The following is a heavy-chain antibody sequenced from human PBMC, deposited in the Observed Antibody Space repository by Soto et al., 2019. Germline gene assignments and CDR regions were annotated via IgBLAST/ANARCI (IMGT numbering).Heavy chain of an antibody. CDR2: IRSKAYGGTT. V-gene: IGHV3-49*03. CDR3: TRDIPPHLTGTTLNHFDY. J-gene: IGHJ4*02. CDR1: GFTFGDYA. D-gene: IGHD1-7*01. Sequence: GGSLRLSCTASGFTFGDYAMSWFRQAPGKGLEWVGFIRSKAYGGTTEYAASVKGRFTISRDDSKSIAYLQMNSLKTEDTAVYYCTRDIPPHLTGTTLNHFDYWGQGTLVTVSS.